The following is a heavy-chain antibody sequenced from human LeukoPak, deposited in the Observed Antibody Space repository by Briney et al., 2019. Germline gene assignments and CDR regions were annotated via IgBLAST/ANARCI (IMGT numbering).Heavy chain of an antibody. CDR1: GYTFTGYY. CDR3: ARGKFDIVAPADY. D-gene: IGHD5-12*01. CDR2: INPNSGGT. J-gene: IGHJ4*02. V-gene: IGHV1-2*02. Sequence: ASVTVSCTASGYTFTGYYMHWVRQAPGQGLEWMGWINPNSGGTNYAQKFQGRVTMTRDTSISTAYMELSRLRSDDTAVYYCARGKFDIVAPADYWGQGTLVTVSS.